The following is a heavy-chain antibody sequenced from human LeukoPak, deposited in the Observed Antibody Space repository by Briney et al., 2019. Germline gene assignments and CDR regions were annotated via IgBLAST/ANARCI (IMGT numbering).Heavy chain of an antibody. V-gene: IGHV5-51*01. D-gene: IGHD1-26*01. CDR1: GYSFTSYW. J-gene: IGHJ5*02. CDR2: IYPGDSDT. CDR3: ARSELLYNWFDP. Sequence: KSGASLKISCKGSGYSFTSYWIGWVRQMPGTGLEWMRIIYPGDSDTRYSPSFQGQVTISADKSISTAYLQWSSLKASDTAMYYCARSELLYNWFDPWGQGTLVTVSS.